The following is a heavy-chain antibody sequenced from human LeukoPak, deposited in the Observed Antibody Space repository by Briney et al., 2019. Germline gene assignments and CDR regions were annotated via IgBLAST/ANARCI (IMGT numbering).Heavy chain of an antibody. V-gene: IGHV4-59*01. D-gene: IGHD3-10*01. Sequence: SETLSLTCIVSGGSISSYYWSWLRQTPGKGLEWIGYIYYTGSTNYDPSLKSRVTISVDTSKNQFSLKLSSVTAADTAVYYCARYGPRWYFDLWGRGTLVTVSS. CDR3: ARYGPRWYFDL. CDR1: GGSISSYY. J-gene: IGHJ2*01. CDR2: IYYTGST.